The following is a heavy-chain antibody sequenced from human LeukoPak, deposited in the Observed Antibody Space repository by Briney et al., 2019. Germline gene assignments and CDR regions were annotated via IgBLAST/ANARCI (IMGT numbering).Heavy chain of an antibody. CDR2: INPNSGGT. D-gene: IGHD2-2*01. CDR1: GYTFTGYY. CDR3: ATTVVAPAAIFWFDP. Sequence: ASVKVSCKASGYTFTGYYMHWVRQAPGQGLEWMGWINPNSGGTNYAQKFQGRVTMTRDTSISTAYMELSRLRSDDTAVYYCATTVVAPAAIFWFDPWGQGTLVTVSS. V-gene: IGHV1-2*02. J-gene: IGHJ5*02.